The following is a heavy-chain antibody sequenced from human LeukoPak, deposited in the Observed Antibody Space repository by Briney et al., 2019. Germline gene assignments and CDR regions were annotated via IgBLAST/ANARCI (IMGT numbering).Heavy chain of an antibody. CDR3: ARAIAAAGSIGWFDP. CDR2: INPGGGGT. J-gene: IGHJ5*02. Sequence: ASVKVSCKASGYTFTNYFMHWVRQAPGRGLEWMGIINPGGGGTNYAQKFQGRVTVTRDTYTSTVYMELSSLTSEDTAVYYCARAIAAAGSIGWFDPWGQGTLVTVSS. V-gene: IGHV1-46*01. D-gene: IGHD6-13*01. CDR1: GYTFTNYF.